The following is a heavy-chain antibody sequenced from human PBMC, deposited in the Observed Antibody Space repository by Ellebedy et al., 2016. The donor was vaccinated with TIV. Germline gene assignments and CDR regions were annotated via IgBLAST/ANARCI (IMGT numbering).Heavy chain of an antibody. Sequence: GESLKISCAASGFIFSSYGMHWVRQAPGKGLEWVAFISYDGNEKFYADSVKGRFPISRGNSESTLYVQMNSLRAEDTAVYYCAKEAYDILTGSQMHGMDVWGQGTTVTVSS. CDR3: AKEAYDILTGSQMHGMDV. CDR1: GFIFSSYG. J-gene: IGHJ6*02. V-gene: IGHV3-30*18. CDR2: ISYDGNEK. D-gene: IGHD3-9*01.